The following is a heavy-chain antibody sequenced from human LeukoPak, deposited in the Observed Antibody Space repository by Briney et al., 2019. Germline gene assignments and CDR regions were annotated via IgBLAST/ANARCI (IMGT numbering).Heavy chain of an antibody. CDR3: AELGITMIGGV. Sequence: GGSLRLSCTDSGFTFSNYWMSWVRQAPGKGLEWVANIKQDGSEKYYVDSVKGRFTISRDNAKNSLYLQMNSLRAEDTAVYYCAELGITMIGGVWGKGTTVTISS. J-gene: IGHJ6*04. D-gene: IGHD3-10*02. V-gene: IGHV3-7*01. CDR1: GFTFSNYW. CDR2: IKQDGSEK.